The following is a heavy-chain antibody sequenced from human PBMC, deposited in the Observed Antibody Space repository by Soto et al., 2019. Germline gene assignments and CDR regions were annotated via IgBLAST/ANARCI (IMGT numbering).Heavy chain of an antibody. D-gene: IGHD3-10*01. CDR2: IKQDGSEK. Sequence: EVQLVESGGGLVQPGGSLRLSCAASGFTFSSYWMSWVRPAPGKGLEWVANIKQDGSEKYYVDSVKGRFTISRDNAKSSLYLQMNSLKAEDTAVYYGARDRNTYYYGSGSYYAPWGQGTLVTVSS. CDR3: ARDRNTYYYGSGSYYAP. V-gene: IGHV3-7*05. J-gene: IGHJ4*02. CDR1: GFTFSSYW.